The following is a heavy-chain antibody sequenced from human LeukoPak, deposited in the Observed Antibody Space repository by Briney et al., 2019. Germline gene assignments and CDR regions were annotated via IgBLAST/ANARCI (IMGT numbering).Heavy chain of an antibody. J-gene: IGHJ6*03. CDR3: ARGHTYYDILTGDSQYYYYYMDV. CDR2: ISAYNGNT. V-gene: IGHV1-18*01. D-gene: IGHD3-9*01. CDR1: GYTFTSYG. Sequence: ASVKVSCKASGYTFTSYGISWVRQAPGQGLEWMGWISAYNGNTNYAQKLQGRVTMTTDTSTSTAYMGLRSLRSDDTAVYYCARGHTYYDILTGDSQYYYYYMDVWGKGTTVTVSS.